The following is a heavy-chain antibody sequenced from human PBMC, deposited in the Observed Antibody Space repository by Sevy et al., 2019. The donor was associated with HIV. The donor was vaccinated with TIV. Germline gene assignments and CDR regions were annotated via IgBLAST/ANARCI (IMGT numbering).Heavy chain of an antibody. CDR3: ARERYDSSVMGYYYYGMDV. Sequence: SETLSLTCTVSGGSISSGGHYWSWIRQHPGKGLEWIGNIYYSGSTYYNPSLKSRITILVDTSKNQFSLRLRSVTAADTAVYYCARERYDSSVMGYYYYGMDVWGQGTTVTVSS. J-gene: IGHJ6*02. V-gene: IGHV4-31*03. D-gene: IGHD3-22*01. CDR2: IYYSGST. CDR1: GGSISSGGHY.